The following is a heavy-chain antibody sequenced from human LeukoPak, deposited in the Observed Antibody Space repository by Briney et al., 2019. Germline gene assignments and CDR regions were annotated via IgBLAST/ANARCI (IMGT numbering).Heavy chain of an antibody. J-gene: IGHJ5*02. CDR1: GFAFSSYN. V-gene: IGHV3-48*03. CDR3: IRDFRSADL. Sequence: GGSLRLSCAASGFAFSSYNMNWVRQAPGKGLEWISYIGSSGSPTHYADSVRGRFTISRDNAKNTVYLEMNSLSVEDTATYYCIRDFRSADLWGQGTLVTVTS. CDR2: IGSSGSPT.